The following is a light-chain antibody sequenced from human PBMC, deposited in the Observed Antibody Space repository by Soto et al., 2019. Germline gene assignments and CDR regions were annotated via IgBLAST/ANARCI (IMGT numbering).Light chain of an antibody. CDR3: QQYTDWPPIT. Sequence: EIMMTQSPATLSVSPGESATLSYRASQIVSNNLAWYQHKPGQAPRLLIYYASTRATGIPARFSGSGSGTAFTLTISSLQSEDFALYYCQQYTDWPPITFGQGTRLEIK. V-gene: IGKV3-15*01. J-gene: IGKJ5*01. CDR1: QIVSNN. CDR2: YAS.